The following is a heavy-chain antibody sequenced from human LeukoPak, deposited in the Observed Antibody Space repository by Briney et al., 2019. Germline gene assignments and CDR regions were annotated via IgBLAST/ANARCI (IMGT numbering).Heavy chain of an antibody. Sequence: SETLSLTCTVSGGSISSYYWSWIRQPPGKGLEWIGYIYYSGSTNYNPSLKSRVTISVDTSKNQFSLKLSSVTAADTAVYYCARELNRGWFDPWGQGTLVTVSS. CDR2: IYYSGST. D-gene: IGHD3-16*01. V-gene: IGHV4-59*01. J-gene: IGHJ5*02. CDR1: GGSISSYY. CDR3: ARELNRGWFDP.